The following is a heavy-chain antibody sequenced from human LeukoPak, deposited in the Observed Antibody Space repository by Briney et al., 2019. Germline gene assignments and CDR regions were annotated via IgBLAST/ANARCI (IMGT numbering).Heavy chain of an antibody. Sequence: KPSETLSLTCTVSGGSIKSYYWSWIRQPPGKGLEWIGQIYYSGSTNYNPSLKSRVTISLDTSKNQFSLKLNSVTAADTAVYYCARAMGGAGTVTDYWGQGTLVTVSS. CDR2: IYYSGST. CDR1: GGSIKSYY. V-gene: IGHV4-59*01. J-gene: IGHJ4*02. CDR3: ARAMGGAGTVTDY. D-gene: IGHD6-13*01.